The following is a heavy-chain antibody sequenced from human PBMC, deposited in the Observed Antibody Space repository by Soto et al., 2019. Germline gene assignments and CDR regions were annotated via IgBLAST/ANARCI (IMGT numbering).Heavy chain of an antibody. D-gene: IGHD2-15*01. J-gene: IGHJ4*02. CDR3: ATQGYCSGGSCYSIAGTTRFDY. CDR2: INPSGGRT. Sequence: ALVKVSCKASGYTFSNYYMHWVRQSPGQGLEWMGIINPSGGRTSYAQEFQGRVTMTRDTSTSTVYMEVSSLRSEDTAVYYCATQGYCSGGSCYSIAGTTRFDYWGQGTLVTVSS. CDR1: GYTFSNYY. V-gene: IGHV1-46*01.